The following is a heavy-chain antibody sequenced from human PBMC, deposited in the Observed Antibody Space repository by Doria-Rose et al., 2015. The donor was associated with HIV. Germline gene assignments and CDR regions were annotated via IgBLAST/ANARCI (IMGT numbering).Heavy chain of an antibody. Sequence: LSLTCTVSGGSISSYYWNWIRQPPGKGLEWIGYIYSSGSTHYNSSLKSRVTISIDTSKNQFSLKLSSVTAADTAVYYCARFRPSRGIYYSLDVWGKGTTVTVTS. J-gene: IGHJ6*03. CDR1: GGSISSYY. D-gene: IGHD3-10*01. CDR2: IYSSGST. V-gene: IGHV4-4*09. CDR3: ARFRPSRGIYYSLDV.